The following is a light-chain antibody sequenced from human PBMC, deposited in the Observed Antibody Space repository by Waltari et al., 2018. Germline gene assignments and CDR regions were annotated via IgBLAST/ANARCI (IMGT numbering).Light chain of an antibody. Sequence: EIVLTQSPATLSLSPGERATLSCRASQSVSSYLAWYQQKPGQAPRLLIYDASNRATGIPARFRGSGSGTDFTLTISGLESEDFAVYYCQQRSNFGGGTKVEIK. J-gene: IGKJ4*01. V-gene: IGKV3-11*01. CDR1: QSVSSY. CDR3: QQRSN. CDR2: DAS.